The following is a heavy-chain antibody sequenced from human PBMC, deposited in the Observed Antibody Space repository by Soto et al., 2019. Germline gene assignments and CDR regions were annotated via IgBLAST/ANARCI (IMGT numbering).Heavy chain of an antibody. D-gene: IGHD2-8*02. J-gene: IGHJ4*02. CDR3: ARDGGTADY. Sequence: QVQLQESGPGLVKPSETLSLTCTVSGGSVSSGSYYWSWIRQPPGKGLEWIGYIYYSGSTNYHPALKGRVTISVDTSKNQFSLKLSSVTAADTAVYYCARDGGTADYWGQGTLVTVSS. CDR2: IYYSGST. V-gene: IGHV4-61*01. CDR1: GGSVSSGSYY.